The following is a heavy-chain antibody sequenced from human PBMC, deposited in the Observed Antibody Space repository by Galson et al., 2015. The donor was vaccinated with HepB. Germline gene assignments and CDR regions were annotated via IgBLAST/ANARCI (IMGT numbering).Heavy chain of an antibody. D-gene: IGHD3-22*01. Sequence: SLRLSCAASGFTFSDYYMSWIRQAPGKGLEWVSYISSSSSYTNYADSVKGRFTISRDNAKNSLYLQMNSLRAEDTAVYYCARDSTTMIVVVSHYVPDVWGQWTSVTLSS. J-gene: IGHJ6*01. V-gene: IGHV3-11*06. CDR1: GFTFSDYY. CDR2: ISSSSSYT. CDR3: ARDSTTMIVVVSHYVPDV.